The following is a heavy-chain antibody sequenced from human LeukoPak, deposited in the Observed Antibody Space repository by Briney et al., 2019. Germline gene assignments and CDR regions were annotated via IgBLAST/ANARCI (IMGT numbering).Heavy chain of an antibody. CDR2: ISGSGGST. CDR1: GFTFSSYA. Sequence: GGSLRLSCAASGFTFSSYAMSWVRQAPGKGLEWVSAISGSGGSTYYADSVKGRFTISRDNSKNTLYLQMNSLRAEDTAVYYCARGLSGSGSDCCPFKYWGQGTLVTVSS. D-gene: IGHD2-21*02. J-gene: IGHJ4*02. CDR3: ARGLSGSGSDCCPFKY. V-gene: IGHV3-23*01.